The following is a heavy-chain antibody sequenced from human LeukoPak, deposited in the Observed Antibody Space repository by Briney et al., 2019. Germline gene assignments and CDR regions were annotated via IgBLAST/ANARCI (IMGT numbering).Heavy chain of an antibody. CDR3: TRSVRNGHIDY. CDR2: INPNSGGT. D-gene: IGHD2-21*01. CDR1: GYTFTSYG. V-gene: IGHV1-2*02. J-gene: IGHJ4*02. Sequence: ASVKVSCKASGYTFTSYGISWVRQAPGQGLEWMGWINPNSGGTNYAQKFQGRVTMTRDTSISTAYMELSSLRFEDTAVYYCTRSVRNGHIDYWGQGTLVTVSS.